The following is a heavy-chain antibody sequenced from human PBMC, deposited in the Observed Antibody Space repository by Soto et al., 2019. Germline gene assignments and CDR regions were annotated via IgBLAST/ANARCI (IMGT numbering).Heavy chain of an antibody. J-gene: IGHJ6*02. Sequence: SLKVSCKASGFTFTSSAVQWVRQARGQRLEWIGWIVVGSGNTNYAQKFQERVTITRDMSTSTAYMELSSLRSEDTAVYYCARDLPRITIFGVVMSSNGYYYGMDVWGQGTTVTVSS. CDR1: GFTFTSSA. V-gene: IGHV1-58*01. D-gene: IGHD3-3*01. CDR3: ARDLPRITIFGVVMSSNGYYYGMDV. CDR2: IVVGSGNT.